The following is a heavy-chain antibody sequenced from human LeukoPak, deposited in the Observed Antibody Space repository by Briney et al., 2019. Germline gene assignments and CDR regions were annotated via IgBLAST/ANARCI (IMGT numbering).Heavy chain of an antibody. CDR3: ARREVLYYYDSSGSPPYFDY. D-gene: IGHD3-22*01. J-gene: IGHJ4*02. Sequence: SETLSLTCAVYGGSFSGYYWGRIRQPPGKGLEWIGEINHSGSTNYNSSLRSRVTISVDTSKNQFSLKLSSVTAADTAVYYCARREVLYYYDSSGSPPYFDYWGQGTLVTVSS. CDR2: INHSGST. CDR1: GGSFSGYY. V-gene: IGHV4-34*01.